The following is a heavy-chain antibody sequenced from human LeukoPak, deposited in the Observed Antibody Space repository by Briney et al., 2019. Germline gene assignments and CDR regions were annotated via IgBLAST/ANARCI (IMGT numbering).Heavy chain of an antibody. V-gene: IGHV3-21*01. Sequence: KPGGSLRLSCAASGFIFSSYSMNWVRQAPGKGLEWVSSISSSSSYIYYADSVKGRFTISRDNAKNSLYLQMNSLRAKDTAVYYCARREHSGYMPNWGQGTLVTVSS. D-gene: IGHD3-22*01. J-gene: IGHJ4*02. CDR1: GFIFSSYS. CDR2: ISSSSSYI. CDR3: ARREHSGYMPN.